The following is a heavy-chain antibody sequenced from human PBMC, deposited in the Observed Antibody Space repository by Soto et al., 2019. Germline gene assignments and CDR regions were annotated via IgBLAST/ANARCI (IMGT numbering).Heavy chain of an antibody. CDR1: GYTFTSSY. CDR2: INPSGGST. J-gene: IGHJ6*02. V-gene: IGHV1-46*01. Sequence: GASVKVSCKASGYTFTSSYMHWVRQAPGQGLEWMGIINPSGGSTSYAQKFQGRVTMTRDTSTSTVYMELSSLRSEDTAVYYCARDLYDSSGYYSGNYYYYGMDVWGQGTTVTVSS. D-gene: IGHD3-22*01. CDR3: ARDLYDSSGYYSGNYYYYGMDV.